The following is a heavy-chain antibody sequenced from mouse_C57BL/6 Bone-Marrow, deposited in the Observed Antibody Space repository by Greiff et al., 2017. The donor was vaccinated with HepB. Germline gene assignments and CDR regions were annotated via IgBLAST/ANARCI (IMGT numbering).Heavy chain of an antibody. Sequence: DVMLVESGGGLVQPGESLKLSCESNEYEFPSHDMSWVRKTPEKRLELVAAINSDGGSTYYTDTMERRFIISRDNTKKTLYLQMSSLRSEDTALYYCARLGDYYSPEAYWGQGTLVTVSA. V-gene: IGHV5-2*01. CDR2: INSDGGST. D-gene: IGHD2-12*01. J-gene: IGHJ3*01. CDR3: ARLGDYYSPEAY. CDR1: EYEFPSHD.